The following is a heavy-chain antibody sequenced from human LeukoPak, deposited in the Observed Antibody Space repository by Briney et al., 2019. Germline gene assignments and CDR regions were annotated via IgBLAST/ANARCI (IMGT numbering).Heavy chain of an antibody. D-gene: IGHD4-17*01. CDR2: IRSKHYGGAI. J-gene: IGHJ6*03. V-gene: IGHV3-49*03. CDR3: ARDQLGGDPHGYNYYYMDV. Sequence: QPGGSLRLSCTASGFTFGDYAMSWFRQAPGKGLEWVGFIRSKHYGGAIEYAASVRGRFTISRDDSKSIAYLQMNSLKTEDTAVYYCARDQLGGDPHGYNYYYMDVWGKGTTVTVSS. CDR1: GFTFGDYA.